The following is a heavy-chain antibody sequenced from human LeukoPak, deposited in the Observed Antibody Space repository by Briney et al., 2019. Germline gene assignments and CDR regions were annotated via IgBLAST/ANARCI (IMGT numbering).Heavy chain of an antibody. CDR1: GGTFSSYA. Sequence: SVKVSCKASGGTFSSYAISWVRQAPGQGLEWMGGIIPIFGTANCAQKFQGRVTITADKSTSTAYMELSSLRSEDTAVYYCARGYYDILTGYSNWGQGTLVTVSS. CDR2: IIPIFGTA. J-gene: IGHJ4*02. D-gene: IGHD3-9*01. V-gene: IGHV1-69*06. CDR3: ARGYYDILTGYSN.